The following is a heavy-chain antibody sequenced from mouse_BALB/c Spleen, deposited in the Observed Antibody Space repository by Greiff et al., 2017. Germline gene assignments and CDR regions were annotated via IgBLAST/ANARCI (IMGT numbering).Heavy chain of an antibody. CDR2: ISDGGSYT. Sequence: EVQLVESGGGLVKPGGSLKLSCAASGFTFSDYYMYWVRQTPEKRLEWVATISDGGSYTYYPDSVKGRFTISRDNAKNNLYLQMSSLKSEDTAMYYCARGGGSSSSYWYFDVWGAGTTVTVSS. J-gene: IGHJ1*01. CDR3: ARGGGSSSSYWYFDV. D-gene: IGHD1-1*01. CDR1: GFTFSDYY. V-gene: IGHV5-4*02.